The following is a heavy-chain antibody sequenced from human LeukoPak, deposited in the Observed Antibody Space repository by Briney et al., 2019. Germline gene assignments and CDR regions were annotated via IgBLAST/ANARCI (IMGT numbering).Heavy chain of an antibody. D-gene: IGHD2-2*01. CDR3: ARTRDCSKTNCYVMDP. CDR1: GYTFTTYG. Sequence: GASVKVSCTAFGYTFTTYGINWVRQAPGQGLEWMGWIGPYNINTHYAQKVQGRVTMTTDTSTSTAYMELRSLRPDDTAVYYCARTRDCSKTNCYVMDPWGQGPLVTVSS. J-gene: IGHJ5*02. V-gene: IGHV1-18*04. CDR2: IGPYNINT.